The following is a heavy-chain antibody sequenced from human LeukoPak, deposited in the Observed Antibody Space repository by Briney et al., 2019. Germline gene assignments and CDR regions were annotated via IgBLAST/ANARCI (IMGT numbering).Heavy chain of an antibody. CDR1: GFTFSSYS. D-gene: IGHD3-10*01. Sequence: GGSLRLSCAASGFTFSSYSMNWVRQAPGKGLEWVSYISSSSSTIYYADSVKGRFTISRDNAKNSLYLQMNSLRAEDTAVYYCAKDPGGLTMVRGVLQSPYYYYYYGMDVWGQGTTVTVSS. CDR2: ISSSSSTI. CDR3: AKDPGGLTMVRGVLQSPYYYYYYGMDV. J-gene: IGHJ6*02. V-gene: IGHV3-48*01.